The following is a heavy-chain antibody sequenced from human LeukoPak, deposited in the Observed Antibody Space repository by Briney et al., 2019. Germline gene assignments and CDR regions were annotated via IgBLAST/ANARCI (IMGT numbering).Heavy chain of an antibody. CDR1: GFTVSSNY. V-gene: IGHV3-66*01. CDR3: VSDLDY. CDR2: IYSGGNT. J-gene: IGHJ4*02. Sequence: GGSLRLSCVASGFTVSSNYMSWVRQAPGKGLEWVSVIYSGGNTYYADSVKGRFTIPRDNSKNTLYLQMNSLRAEDTAVYYCVSDLDYWGQGTLVTVSS.